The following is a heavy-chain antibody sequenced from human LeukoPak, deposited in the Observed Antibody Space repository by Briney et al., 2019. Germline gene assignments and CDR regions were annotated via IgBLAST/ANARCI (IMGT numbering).Heavy chain of an antibody. D-gene: IGHD6-19*01. CDR1: GGSFSGYY. V-gene: IGHV4-34*01. J-gene: IGHJ4*02. Sequence: SETLSLTCAVYGGSFSGYYWSWIRQPPGKGLGWIGEINHSGSTNYNPSLKSRVTISVDTSKNQFSLKLSSVTAADTAVYYCARGRKQWLQDYWGQGTLVTVSS. CDR3: ARGRKQWLQDY. CDR2: INHSGST.